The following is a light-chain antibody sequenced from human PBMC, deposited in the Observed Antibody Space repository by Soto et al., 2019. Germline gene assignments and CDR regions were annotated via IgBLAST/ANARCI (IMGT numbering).Light chain of an antibody. CDR1: QTVYNGF. CDR2: GAS. J-gene: IGKJ1*01. Sequence: EILFTQSPGTLSLSPGERATLSCRASQTVYNGFLAWYQQKPGQAPRILIYGASSRATGIPDRFSGSGSGTDCTLTISRLEPEDFAVYYCQQYVSYPRTFGRGTKVDIK. V-gene: IGKV3-20*01. CDR3: QQYVSYPRT.